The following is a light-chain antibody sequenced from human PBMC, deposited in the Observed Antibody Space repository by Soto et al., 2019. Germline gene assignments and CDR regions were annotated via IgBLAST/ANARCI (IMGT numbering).Light chain of an antibody. V-gene: IGKV3-15*01. CDR2: GAT. CDR3: QYCGTSRT. Sequence: EIVMTQSPAPLSVSAGGRASLSCRASQSVTIPLAWSAHKPGQAPSPLIHGATTRATGIPDRFADTGSETEFTLPISGLEPEDYAVDDCQYCGTSRTFGQGTKVDI. J-gene: IGKJ1*01. CDR1: QSVTIP.